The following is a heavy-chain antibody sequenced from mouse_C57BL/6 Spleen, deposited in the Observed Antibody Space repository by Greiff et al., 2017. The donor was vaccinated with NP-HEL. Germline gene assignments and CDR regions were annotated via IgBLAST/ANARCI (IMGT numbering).Heavy chain of an antibody. V-gene: IGHV1-82*01. CDR1: GYAFSSSW. CDR3: ARSDLLFDY. CDR2: IYPGDGDT. J-gene: IGHJ2*01. Sequence: VQLQQSGPELVKPGASVKISCKASGYAFSSSWMNWVKQRPGKGLEWIGRIYPGDGDTNYNGKFKGKATLTADKSSSTAYMQLSSLTSEDSAVYYCARSDLLFDYWGQGTTLTVSS.